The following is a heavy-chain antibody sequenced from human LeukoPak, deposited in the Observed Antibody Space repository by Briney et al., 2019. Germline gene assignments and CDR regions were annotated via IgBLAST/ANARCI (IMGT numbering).Heavy chain of an antibody. J-gene: IGHJ5*02. D-gene: IGHD6-19*01. CDR2: ISYDGSNK. CDR1: GFAFSSYA. V-gene: IGHV3-30*04. Sequence: GGSLRLSCAASGFAFSSYAMHWVRQAPGKGLEWVAVISYDGSNKYYADSVKGRFTISRDNSKNTLYLQMNSLRAEDTAVYYCARGRQWLTTYNWFDPWGQGTLVTVSS. CDR3: ARGRQWLTTYNWFDP.